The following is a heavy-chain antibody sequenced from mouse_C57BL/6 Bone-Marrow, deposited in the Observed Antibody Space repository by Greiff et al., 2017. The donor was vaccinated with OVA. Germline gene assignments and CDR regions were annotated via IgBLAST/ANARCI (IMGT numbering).Heavy chain of an antibody. CDR3: ARGWLLPAWFAY. D-gene: IGHD2-3*01. Sequence: VQLQQPGAELVKPGASVKMSCKASGYTFTSYWIPWVKQRPGQGLEWIGDLYPGSGSTTYNEKFKSKATLTVDTSSSTAYMQLSSLTSEDSAVYYCARGWLLPAWFAYWGQGTLVTVSA. V-gene: IGHV1-55*01. J-gene: IGHJ3*01. CDR1: GYTFTSYW. CDR2: LYPGSGST.